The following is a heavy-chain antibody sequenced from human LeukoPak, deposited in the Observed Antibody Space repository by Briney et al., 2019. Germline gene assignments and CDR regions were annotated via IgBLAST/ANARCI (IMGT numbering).Heavy chain of an antibody. V-gene: IGHV1-2*02. CDR3: ARGRSSGQWLVKRPLFDP. Sequence: ASVKVSCKASGYTFTSYYMHWVRQAPGQGLEWMGWINPNSGGTNYAQKFQGRVTMTRDTSISTAYMELSSLRSEDTAVYYCARGRSSGQWLVKRPLFDPWGQGTLVTVSS. CDR2: INPNSGGT. CDR1: GYTFTSYY. J-gene: IGHJ5*02. D-gene: IGHD6-19*01.